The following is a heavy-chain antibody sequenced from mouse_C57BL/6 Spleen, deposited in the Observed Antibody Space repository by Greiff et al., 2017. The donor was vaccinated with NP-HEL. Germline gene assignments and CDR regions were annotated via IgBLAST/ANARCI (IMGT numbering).Heavy chain of an antibody. CDR1: GFSLTSYG. D-gene: IGHD2-3*01. Sequence: QVQLKESGPGLVQPSQSLSITCTVSGFSLTSYGVHWVRQSPGKGLEWLGVIWSGGSTDYNAAFISRLSISKDNSKSQVFFKMNSLQADDTAIYYCARNLDDGYRAWFAYWGQGTLVTVSA. V-gene: IGHV2-2*01. J-gene: IGHJ3*01. CDR2: IWSGGST. CDR3: ARNLDDGYRAWFAY.